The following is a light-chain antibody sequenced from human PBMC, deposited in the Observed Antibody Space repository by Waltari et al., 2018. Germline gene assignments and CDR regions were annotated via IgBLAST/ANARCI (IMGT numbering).Light chain of an antibody. J-gene: IGKJ3*01. CDR3: QQYGSSPFI. Sequence: EIVLTQSPGTLSLSPGERATLSCRASQNIRSNCLAWYQQKPGQAPRPLIYDASTRATGIPDRVSGSWSGTDFTLTISRLEPEDFAVYYCQQYGSSPFIFGPGTKVDIK. CDR1: QNIRSNC. CDR2: DAS. V-gene: IGKV3-20*01.